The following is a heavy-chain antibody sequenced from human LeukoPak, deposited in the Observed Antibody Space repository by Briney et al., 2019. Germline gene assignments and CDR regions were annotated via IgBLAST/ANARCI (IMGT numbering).Heavy chain of an antibody. CDR1: GFTFSSYW. D-gene: IGHD6-19*01. V-gene: IGHV3-7*01. CDR2: IKQDGSEK. Sequence: SGRSLRLSCAASGFTFSSYWMSWVRQAPGKGLEWVANIKQDGSEKYYVDSVKGRFTISRDNAKNSLYLQMNSLRAEDTAVYYCARAKAVAGTQDGYYYYYYMDVWGKGTTVTVSS. J-gene: IGHJ6*03. CDR3: ARAKAVAGTQDGYYYYYYMDV.